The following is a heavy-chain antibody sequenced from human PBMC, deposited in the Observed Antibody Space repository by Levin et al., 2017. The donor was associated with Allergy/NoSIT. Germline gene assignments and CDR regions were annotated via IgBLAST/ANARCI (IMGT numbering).Heavy chain of an antibody. J-gene: IGHJ4*02. Sequence: GESLKISCAASGFTFSSYGMHWVRQAPGKGLEWVAVISYDGSNKYYADSVKGRFTISRDNSKNTLYLQMNSLRAEDTAVYYCAKSGRGSIYFDYWGQGTLVTVSS. D-gene: IGHD1-26*01. CDR3: AKSGRGSIYFDY. CDR2: ISYDGSNK. CDR1: GFTFSSYG. V-gene: IGHV3-30*18.